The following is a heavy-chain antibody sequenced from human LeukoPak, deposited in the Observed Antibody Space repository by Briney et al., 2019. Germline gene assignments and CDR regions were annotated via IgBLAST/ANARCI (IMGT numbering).Heavy chain of an antibody. V-gene: IGHV3-7*01. CDR3: ARDDFWSGYPAYYYYYMDV. Sequence: GGSLRLSCAASGFTFSSYWMSWVRQAPGKGLEWVANIKQDGSEKYYVDSVKGRFTISRDNAKNSLYLQMNSLRAEGTAVYYCARDDFWSGYPAYYYYYMDVWGKGTTVTVSS. D-gene: IGHD3-3*01. CDR2: IKQDGSEK. J-gene: IGHJ6*03. CDR1: GFTFSSYW.